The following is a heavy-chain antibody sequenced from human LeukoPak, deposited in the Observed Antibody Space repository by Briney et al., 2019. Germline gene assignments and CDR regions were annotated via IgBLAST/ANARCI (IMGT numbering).Heavy chain of an antibody. CDR1: GYTFTCYY. D-gene: IGHD6-19*01. V-gene: IGHV1-46*01. CDR2: INPSGGST. J-gene: IGHJ4*02. CDR3: ATSVAGTGYYFDY. Sequence: ASVKVSCKASGYTFTCYYMHWVRQAPGQGLEWMGIINPSGGSTSYAQKFQGRVTMTRDTSTSTVYMELSSLRSEDTAVYYCATSVAGTGYYFDYWGQGTLVTVSS.